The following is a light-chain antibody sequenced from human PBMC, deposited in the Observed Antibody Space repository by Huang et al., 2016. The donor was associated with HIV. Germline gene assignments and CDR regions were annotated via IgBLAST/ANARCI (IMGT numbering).Light chain of an antibody. Sequence: DIIMTQSPDSLAVSLGERATLNCRSSQSVYSSSTGKDYMAWFQQKPGQPPRLLLFWASTREAGVPDRFSGSVSGTHFTLTIANLEAEDAAIYYCQQYYSSPQTFGQGTRVEVK. CDR1: QSVYSSSTGKDY. J-gene: IGKJ1*01. CDR2: WAS. V-gene: IGKV4-1*01. CDR3: QQYYSSPQT.